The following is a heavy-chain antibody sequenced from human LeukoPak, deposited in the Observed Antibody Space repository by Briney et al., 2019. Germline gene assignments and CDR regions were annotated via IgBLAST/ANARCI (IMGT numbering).Heavy chain of an antibody. D-gene: IGHD3-3*01. CDR2: MNPNSGNT. Sequence: GASVKVSCKASGYTFTSYDINWVRQATGQGLEWMGWMNPNSGNTGYAQKFQGRVTMTRNTSISTAYMELSSLRSEDTAVYYCARGERDFWSGSPPLDYWGQGSLVTVSS. J-gene: IGHJ4*02. V-gene: IGHV1-8*01. CDR1: GYTFTSYD. CDR3: ARGERDFWSGSPPLDY.